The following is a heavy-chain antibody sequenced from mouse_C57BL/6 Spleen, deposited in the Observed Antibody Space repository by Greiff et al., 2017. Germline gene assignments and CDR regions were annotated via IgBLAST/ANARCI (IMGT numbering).Heavy chain of an antibody. D-gene: IGHD2-4*01. CDR3: ASHYDYRGYFEV. V-gene: IGHV1-55*01. J-gene: IGHJ1*03. CDR1: GYTFPSYW. CDR2: IYPGSGST. Sequence: QVQLQQPGAELVKPGASVKMSCKASGYTFPSYWITWVKQRPGQGLEWIGDIYPGSGSTNYNEKFKSKATLTVDTSSSTAYMQLSSLTSEDSAVYYCASHYDYRGYFEVWGTGTTVTVSS.